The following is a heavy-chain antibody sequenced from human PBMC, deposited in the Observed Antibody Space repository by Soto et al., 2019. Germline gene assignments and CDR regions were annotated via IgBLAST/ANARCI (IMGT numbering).Heavy chain of an antibody. Sequence: QVQLQQSGPGLVKPSQTLSLTCTVSGDSISSDYYHWTWIRQSPGKGLGWIGYIHHSGSILYNPYLKSRVTISVDTSKTQFSLHLTSVTAANTAVYFCAREDDGGDSLDVWGQGTTVAVSS. V-gene: IGHV4-30-4*08. D-gene: IGHD2-21*02. CDR3: AREDDGGDSLDV. J-gene: IGHJ6*02. CDR2: IHHSGSI. CDR1: GDSISSDYYH.